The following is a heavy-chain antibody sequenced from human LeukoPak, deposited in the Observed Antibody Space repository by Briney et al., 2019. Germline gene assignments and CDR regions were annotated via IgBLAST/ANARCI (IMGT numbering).Heavy chain of an antibody. Sequence: SETLSLTCTVSGGSISGGGYYWSWIRQHPGKGLEWIGYTYYSGSTYYNPSLKSRVTISVDTSKNQFSLKLSSVTAADTAVYYCARESVDYYDSSGYLRYFDYWGQGTLVTVSS. D-gene: IGHD3-22*01. V-gene: IGHV4-31*03. J-gene: IGHJ4*02. CDR3: ARESVDYYDSSGYLRYFDY. CDR1: GGSISGGGYY. CDR2: TYYSGST.